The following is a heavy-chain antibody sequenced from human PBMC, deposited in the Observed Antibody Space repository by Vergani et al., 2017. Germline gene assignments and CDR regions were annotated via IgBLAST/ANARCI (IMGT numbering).Heavy chain of an antibody. CDR2: IRSKANSYAT. CDR3: TRRSSGIAAATN. CDR1: GFTFSGSA. J-gene: IGHJ4*02. V-gene: IGHV3-73*02. D-gene: IGHD6-13*01. Sequence: EVQLVESGGGLVQPGGSLKLSCAASGFTFSGSAMHWVRQASGKGLEWVGRIRSKANSYATAYAASVKGRFTSSRDDSKNTAYLQMNSLKTEDTAVYYCTRRSSGIAAATNRGQGTLVTVSS.